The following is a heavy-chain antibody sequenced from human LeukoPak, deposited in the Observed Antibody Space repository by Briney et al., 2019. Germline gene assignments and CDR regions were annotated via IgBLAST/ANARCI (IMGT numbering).Heavy chain of an antibody. J-gene: IGHJ4*02. Sequence: GASVKVSCKASGYTFTGYYMHWVRQAPGQGLEWMGWINPNSGGTNYAQKFQGRVTMTRDTSISTAYMELSRLRSDDTAVYCCARDALDSSGWYSGYFDYWGQGTLVTVSS. D-gene: IGHD6-19*01. CDR1: GYTFTGYY. CDR3: ARDALDSSGWYSGYFDY. V-gene: IGHV1-2*02. CDR2: INPNSGGT.